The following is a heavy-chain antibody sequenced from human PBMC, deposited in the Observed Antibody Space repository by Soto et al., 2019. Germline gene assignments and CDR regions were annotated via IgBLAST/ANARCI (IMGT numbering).Heavy chain of an antibody. D-gene: IGHD2-21*01. CDR3: VKDVWDY. V-gene: IGHV3-23*01. CDR2: IGNSGDGT. Sequence: QPVGSLRLSCAASGFTFSGYTMNWVRQAPGKGLEWVAVIGNSGDGTHYADSVKGRFTISRDNSRNTLYLQMESLRAEDTAVYYCVKDVWDYWGQGVLVTVSS. CDR1: GFTFSGYT. J-gene: IGHJ4*02.